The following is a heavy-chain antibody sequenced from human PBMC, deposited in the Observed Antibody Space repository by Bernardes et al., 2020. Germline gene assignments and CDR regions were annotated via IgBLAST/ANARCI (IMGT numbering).Heavy chain of an antibody. CDR2: IYYSGST. Sequence: SETLSLTCTVSAGSISSSSYDWGWIRQPPGKGLEWTGRIYYSGSTYYNPSVKSRVTISVDTSKNQFSLTLGSVTAADTAVYYCARPLGMEFAFDIWGQGTMVTVSS. V-gene: IGHV4-39*01. CDR1: AGSISSSSYD. J-gene: IGHJ3*02. CDR3: ARPLGMEFAFDI. D-gene: IGHD7-27*01.